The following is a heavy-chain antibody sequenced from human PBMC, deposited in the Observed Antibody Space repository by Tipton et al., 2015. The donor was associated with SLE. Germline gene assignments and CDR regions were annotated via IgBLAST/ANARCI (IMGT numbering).Heavy chain of an antibody. J-gene: IGHJ2*01. CDR2: INHSGST. CDR3: ARGQYYYDSSSAYPNWYFDL. D-gene: IGHD3-22*01. V-gene: IGHV4-34*01. Sequence: TLSLTCAVYGGSFSSYYWSWIRRPPGKGLGWIGEINHSGSTNYNPSLKSRVTISVDTSKNQFSLTLTSVTAADTAVYYCARGQYYYDSSSAYPNWYFDLWGRGTLVTVSS. CDR1: GGSFSSYY.